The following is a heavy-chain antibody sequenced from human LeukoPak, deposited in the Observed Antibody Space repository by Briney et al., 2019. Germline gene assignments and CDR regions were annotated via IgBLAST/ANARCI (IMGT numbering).Heavy chain of an antibody. D-gene: IGHD6-19*01. CDR3: ARASSGWYGNWFDP. CDR2: INPNSGGT. CDR1: GYTFTGYY. Sequence: ASVKVSCKASGYTFTGYYMHWVRQAPGQGFEWMGWINPNSGGTNYAQKFQGRVTMTRDTSISTAYMELSRLRSDDTAVYYCARASSGWYGNWFDPWGQGTLVTVSS. V-gene: IGHV1-2*02. J-gene: IGHJ5*02.